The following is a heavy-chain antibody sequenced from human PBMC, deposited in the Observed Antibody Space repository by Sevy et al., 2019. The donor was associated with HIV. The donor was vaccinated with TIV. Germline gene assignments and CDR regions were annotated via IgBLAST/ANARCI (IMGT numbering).Heavy chain of an antibody. Sequence: GGSLRLSCAGSGFSLSDYYMSWIRHAPGKGLEWISYISSSGTTRYYADSVRGRFTISKCNAKKSLYLRMNSLRAEDTAIYYCAGAPMVISFDFWGQGVLVTVSS. D-gene: IGHD2-21*01. V-gene: IGHV3-11*01. J-gene: IGHJ4*02. CDR2: ISSSGTTR. CDR1: GFSLSDYY. CDR3: AGAPMVISFDF.